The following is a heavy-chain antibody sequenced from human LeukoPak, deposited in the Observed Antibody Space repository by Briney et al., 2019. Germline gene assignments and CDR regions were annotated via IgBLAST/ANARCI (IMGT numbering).Heavy chain of an antibody. J-gene: IGHJ6*02. CDR1: GGSISSYY. V-gene: IGHV4-59*08. D-gene: IGHD4-11*01. CDR2: IYYSGST. CDR3: ARRTTVTPYYYYGMDV. Sequence: SETLSLTCTVSGGSISSYYWSWIRQPPGKGLEWIGYIYYSGSTNYNPSLKSRVTISVDTSKNQFSLKLSSVTAADTAVYYCARRTTVTPYYYYGMDVWGQGTTVTVSS.